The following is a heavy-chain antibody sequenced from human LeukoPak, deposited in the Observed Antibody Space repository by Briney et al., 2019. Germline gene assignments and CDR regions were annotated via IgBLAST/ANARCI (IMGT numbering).Heavy chain of an antibody. V-gene: IGHV4-34*01. J-gene: IGHJ3*02. D-gene: IGHD4-23*01. CDR2: VSQSGGA. CDR1: GGSFSGYH. Sequence: SETLSLTCAVSGGSFSGYHCSWIGQTPGKGLEWIGEVSQSGGASYNPSLKSRVTISVETSKNHFSLKLSSVTAADTAMYYCAGSYGGNAVGPFDIWGQGTMVTVSS. CDR3: AGSYGGNAVGPFDI.